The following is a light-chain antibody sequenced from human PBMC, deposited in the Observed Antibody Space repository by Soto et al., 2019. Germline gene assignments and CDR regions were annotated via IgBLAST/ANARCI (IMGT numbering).Light chain of an antibody. CDR2: QVS. V-gene: IGLV2-14*01. Sequence: QSALTQPASVSGSPGQSITISCTGTSSDVGGYTYVSWYQQHPGKAPKLMIYQVSNRPSGISNRFSGSKSGNTASLTISGLQTEDGADYYCSSYTSSNPGVFGGGTKLTFL. CDR1: SSDVGGYTY. J-gene: IGLJ2*01. CDR3: SSYTSSNPGV.